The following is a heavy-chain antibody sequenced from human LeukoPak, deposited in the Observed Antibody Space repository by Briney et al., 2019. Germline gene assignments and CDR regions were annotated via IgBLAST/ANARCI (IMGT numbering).Heavy chain of an antibody. CDR3: TRADYGLDY. CDR1: GFTFSVSA. Sequence: GGSLTLSCAASGFTFSVSAIHWVRQSPGKGLEWIGRIRTRTNNFAKAYAVSVKGRFTVSRDDSKNTAYLEMKSLRFEGTAVYFCTRADYGLDYRGQGTLVTVSS. D-gene: IGHD4-17*01. CDR2: IRTRTNNFAK. J-gene: IGHJ4*02. V-gene: IGHV3-73*01.